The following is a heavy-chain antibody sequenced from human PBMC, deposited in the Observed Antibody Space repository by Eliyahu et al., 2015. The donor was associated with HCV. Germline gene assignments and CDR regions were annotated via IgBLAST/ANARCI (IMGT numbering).Heavy chain of an antibody. D-gene: IGHD3-10*01. J-gene: IGHJ4*02. V-gene: IGHV3-23*01. CDR2: FSGSGGTT. Sequence: EVQLLESGGGLVQPGGSLSLSCAASGFTFSSYAMTWARPAPGEGVGWIATFSGSGGTTFYADSVKGRFTISRDNSKDTLYLQMISLRAEDTAVYYCAKGGLGSDRRSYFDYWGQGTLVTVSP. CDR1: GFTFSSYA. CDR3: AKGGLGSDRRSYFDY.